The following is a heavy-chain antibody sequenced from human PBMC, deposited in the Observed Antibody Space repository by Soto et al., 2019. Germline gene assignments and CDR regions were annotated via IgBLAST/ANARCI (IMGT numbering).Heavy chain of an antibody. V-gene: IGHV1-69*06. CDR2: IIPIFGTA. CDR1: GGPFSSYA. D-gene: IGHD6-13*01. CDR3: ARDLGIAAAGPPGTYYYGMDV. J-gene: IGHJ6*01. Sequence: SGKVCFKASGGPFSSYAISCVRQAPGQGLEWMGGIIPIFGTANYAQKFQGRVTITADKSTSTAYMELSSLRSEDTAVYYCARDLGIAAAGPPGTYYYGMDVWGQGTTVTVSS.